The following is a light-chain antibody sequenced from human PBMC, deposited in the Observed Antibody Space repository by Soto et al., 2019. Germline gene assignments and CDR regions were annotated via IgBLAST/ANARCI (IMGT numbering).Light chain of an antibody. CDR2: KAS. CDR3: QHYNSYSAA. J-gene: IGKJ1*01. Sequence: DIQVTQSPPTLSASVGDRVTITCRASQTISTWMAWYQQKPGKAPKLLIYKASTLKSGVPSRFSGSGSGTEFTLTISSLQPDDFATYYCQHYNSYSAAFGQGTKVDIK. CDR1: QTISTW. V-gene: IGKV1-5*03.